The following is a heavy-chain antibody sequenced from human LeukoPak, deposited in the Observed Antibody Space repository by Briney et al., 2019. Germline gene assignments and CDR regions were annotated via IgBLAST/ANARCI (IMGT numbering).Heavy chain of an antibody. CDR1: GFSLSIYD. J-gene: IGHJ5*02. V-gene: IGHV3-21*01. CDR2: TGLSSSYI. CDR3: ARERSYCSGATCSLDL. Sequence: GGSLRLSCAASGFSLSIYDMVWVRQAPGKGREWIASTGLSSSYIGYADSVKGRFTISRDNGENSVYLQMNSLRAEDTAVYFCARERSYCSGATCSLDLWGQGTLVTVSS. D-gene: IGHD2-15*01.